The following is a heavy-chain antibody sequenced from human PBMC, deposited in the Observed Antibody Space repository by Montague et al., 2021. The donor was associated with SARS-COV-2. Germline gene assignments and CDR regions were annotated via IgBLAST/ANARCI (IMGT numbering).Heavy chain of an antibody. V-gene: IGHV4-39*02. Sequence: SETLSLTCTVSGGSISTYYCWGWIRQPPGKGLEWVGSIYYGGSTYYNPSLKSRVTISVDTFMNHFSLKLSSVTAADTAVYYCARDQGVYCSGGSCYNFDYWGQGTLVTVSS. CDR2: IYYGGST. J-gene: IGHJ4*02. CDR1: GGSISTYYC. CDR3: ARDQGVYCSGGSCYNFDY. D-gene: IGHD2-15*01.